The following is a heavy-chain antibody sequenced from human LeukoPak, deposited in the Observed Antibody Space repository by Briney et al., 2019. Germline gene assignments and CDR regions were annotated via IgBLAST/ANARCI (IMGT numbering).Heavy chain of an antibody. CDR1: GGSISSSSYY. V-gene: IGHV4-39*07. CDR3: ARARYVNSFYAFDI. D-gene: IGHD3-9*01. CDR2: IYYSGST. J-gene: IGHJ3*02. Sequence: PSETLSLTCTVSGGSISSSSYYWGWIRQPPGKGLEWIGSIYYSGSTYYNPSLKSRVTISVDTSKNQFFLKLSSVTAADTAMYYCARARYVNSFYAFDIWGQGTLVTVSS.